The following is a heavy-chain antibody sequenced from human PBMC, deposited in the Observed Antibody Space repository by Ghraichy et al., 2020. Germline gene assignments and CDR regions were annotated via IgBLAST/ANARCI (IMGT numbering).Heavy chain of an antibody. CDR2: ISGSGGRT. V-gene: IGHV3-23*01. CDR3: AKGGRSSGWYRNFDN. J-gene: IGHJ4*02. D-gene: IGHD6-19*01. CDR1: GFTFISYA. Sequence: GGSLRLSCAASGFTFISYAMSWVRQAPGKGLEWVSAISGSGGRTYYADSVKGRFTISRDNSKNTLYLQMSSLRAEDTAVYYCAKGGRSSGWYRNFDNWGQGTLVTVSS.